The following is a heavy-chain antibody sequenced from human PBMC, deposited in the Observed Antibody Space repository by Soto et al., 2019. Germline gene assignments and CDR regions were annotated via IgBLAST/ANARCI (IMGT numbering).Heavy chain of an antibody. J-gene: IGHJ4*02. Sequence: QVQLVESGGGVVQPGRSLRLSCAASGFTFSSYGMHWVRQAPGKGLEWVAVIWYDGSNKYYADSVKGRFTISRDNSKNTLYLQMNSLRAEDTAVYYCARAPPRPGYFDYWGQGTLVTVSS. CDR2: IWYDGSNK. CDR3: ARAPPRPGYFDY. V-gene: IGHV3-33*01. CDR1: GFTFSSYG.